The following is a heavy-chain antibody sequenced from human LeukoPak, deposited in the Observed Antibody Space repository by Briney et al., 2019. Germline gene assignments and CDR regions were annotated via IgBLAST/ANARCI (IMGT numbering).Heavy chain of an antibody. CDR1: GFTFSSYG. CDR2: IRYDGSNK. J-gene: IGHJ4*02. Sequence: GGSLRLSCAASGFTFSSYGMHWVRQAPGKGLEWVAFIRYDGSNKYYADSVKGRLTIYRDNSKNTLYLQMTSLRGDDTAVYYCAKEKNSYSSSSGQGYWGQGTLVTVSS. V-gene: IGHV3-30*02. D-gene: IGHD6-6*01. CDR3: AKEKNSYSSSSGQGY.